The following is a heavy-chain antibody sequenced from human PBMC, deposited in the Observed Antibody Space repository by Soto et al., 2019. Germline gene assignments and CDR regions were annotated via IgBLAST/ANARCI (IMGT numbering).Heavy chain of an antibody. CDR3: ARGRGPNYNWFDP. D-gene: IGHD3-10*01. CDR1: GGSISSSSYY. CDR2: IYYNGNT. Sequence: PSETLSLTCTVSGGSISSSSYYWGWIRQPPGKGLEWIGSIYYNGNTYYNPSLKSRVTISGDTSKNQFSLKLSSVSAADTAVYYCARGRGPNYNWFDPWGQGTWSPSPQ. J-gene: IGHJ5*02. V-gene: IGHV4-39*01.